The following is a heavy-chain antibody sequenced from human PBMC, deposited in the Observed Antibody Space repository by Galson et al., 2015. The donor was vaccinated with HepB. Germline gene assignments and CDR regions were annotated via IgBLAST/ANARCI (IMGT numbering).Heavy chain of an antibody. CDR2: ISGSGAST. Sequence: SLRLSCAVSGFTFSNNAMNWVRQAPGKGLEWVSCISGSGASTFYGDSVKGRFTISRDNSKNTLYLQMNGMRAEDTAVYFCAKDHIPSTSMAAAAAYNYYYYYGMDAWGQGTTVTVSS. CDR1: GFTFSNNA. D-gene: IGHD6-13*01. J-gene: IGHJ6*02. V-gene: IGHV3-23*01. CDR3: AKDHIPSTSMAAAAAYNYYYYYGMDA.